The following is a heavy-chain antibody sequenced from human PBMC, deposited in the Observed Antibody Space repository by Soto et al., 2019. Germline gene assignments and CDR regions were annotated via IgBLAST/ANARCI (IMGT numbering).Heavy chain of an antibody. D-gene: IGHD2-21*01. V-gene: IGHV3-21*01. CDR3: ARDRVGVDSTFCVHS. CDR1: GFTFSYYA. J-gene: IGHJ4*02. Sequence: GWSLRLSCAASGFTFSYYAMNWVRQAPGRGLEWVSSISSSTTYISYADSVRGRFTISRDNAKNSLHLQMNSLRAEDTAVYYCARDRVGVDSTFCVHSWGQGTLVTVS. CDR2: ISSSTTYI.